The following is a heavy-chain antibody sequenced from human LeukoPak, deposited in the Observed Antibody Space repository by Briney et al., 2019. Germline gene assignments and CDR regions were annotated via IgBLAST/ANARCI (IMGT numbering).Heavy chain of an antibody. CDR1: GFTFSSYS. D-gene: IGHD5-24*01. CDR3: AREFGHNRWYFDF. Sequence: PGGSLRLSCAPSGFTFSSYSMKWVRQAPGKGLEWVSSISSSSIYIYYADSVKGRFTISRDNAKNSLYLQMNSLRAEDTAVYYCAREFGHNRWYFDFWGQGALVTVSS. V-gene: IGHV3-21*01. CDR2: ISSSSIYI. J-gene: IGHJ4*02.